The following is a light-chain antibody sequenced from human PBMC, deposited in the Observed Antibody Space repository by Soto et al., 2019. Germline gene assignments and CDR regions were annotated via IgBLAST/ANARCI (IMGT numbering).Light chain of an antibody. Sequence: DAVMTQSPLSLHVTLGQPASISCRSSQSLVYRDGNTYLNWFQQRSGQSPRRLIYKVSNRDSGVPERFSGSGSGTDFTLKISRVEAEDVGVYYCMQGTHWPRTFGQGTKVDIK. CDR1: QSLVYRDGNTY. CDR2: KVS. J-gene: IGKJ1*01. V-gene: IGKV2-30*01. CDR3: MQGTHWPRT.